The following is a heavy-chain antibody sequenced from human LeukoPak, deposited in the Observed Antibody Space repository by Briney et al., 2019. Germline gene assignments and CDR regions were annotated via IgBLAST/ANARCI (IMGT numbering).Heavy chain of an antibody. V-gene: IGHV3-48*03. CDR3: ARERDVYDFTRRGPYVAFDI. D-gene: IGHD3-3*01. Sequence: PGGSLTLSCAASVSPFSSYEMNWVRQAPGKGRGWVSYISSSGSTISYATSVKGGFTISRDNAKNTMSLQMNRLRAEDTAVYYSARERDVYDFTRRGPYVAFDIWGQGTMVTVSS. CDR2: ISSSGSTI. J-gene: IGHJ3*02. CDR1: VSPFSSYE.